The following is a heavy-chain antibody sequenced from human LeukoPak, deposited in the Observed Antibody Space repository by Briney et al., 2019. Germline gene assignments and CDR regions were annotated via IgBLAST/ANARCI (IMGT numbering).Heavy chain of an antibody. Sequence: GSLRLSCAASGFTFSDYYMSWIRQAPGKGLEWVSYISNSGTTIYYADSVKGRFTISRDNAKNSLLLQMNSLRAEDTAVYYCARHHIVVVTALDYWGQGTLVTVSS. CDR3: ARHHIVVVTALDY. V-gene: IGHV3-11*01. CDR1: GFTFSDYY. D-gene: IGHD2-21*02. J-gene: IGHJ4*02. CDR2: ISNSGTTI.